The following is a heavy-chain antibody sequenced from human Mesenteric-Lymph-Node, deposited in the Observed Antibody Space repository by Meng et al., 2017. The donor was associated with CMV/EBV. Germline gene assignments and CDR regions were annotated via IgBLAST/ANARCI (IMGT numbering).Heavy chain of an antibody. CDR1: GFTFSSHT. CDR3: ARDRSVNKYYEVEYYYYGMDV. CDR2: ISSKNSFI. D-gene: IGHD1-26*01. V-gene: IGHV3-21*04. Sequence: GESLKISCAASGFTFSSHTMTWVRQAPGKGLEWVASISSKNSFIYYIDSVKGRFTISRDNAKKSLYLQMNSLRAKDTALYYCARDRSVNKYYEVEYYYYGMDVWGQGTTVTVSS. J-gene: IGHJ6*02.